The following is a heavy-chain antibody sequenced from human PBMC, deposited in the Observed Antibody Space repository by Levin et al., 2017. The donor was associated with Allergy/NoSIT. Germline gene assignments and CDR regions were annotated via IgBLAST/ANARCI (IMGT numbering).Heavy chain of an antibody. CDR3: ARDPLYSGYGVADY. Sequence: ASVKVSCKASGYTFTGYYMHWVRQAPGQGLEWMGWINPNSGGTNYAQKFQGRVTMTRDTSISTAYMELSRLRSDDTAVYYCARDPLYSGYGVADYWGQGTLVTVSS. CDR2: INPNSGGT. V-gene: IGHV1-2*02. CDR1: GYTFTGYY. J-gene: IGHJ4*02. D-gene: IGHD5-12*01.